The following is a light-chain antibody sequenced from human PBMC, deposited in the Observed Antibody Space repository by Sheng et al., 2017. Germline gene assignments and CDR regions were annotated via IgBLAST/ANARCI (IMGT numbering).Light chain of an antibody. Sequence: DIQMTQSPSSVSVSIGDRVTVTCRASQDVSRWLAWYQQKPGKAPKLLIFAASSLQVGVPSRFSGSGSGTDYTLTISSLHPEDFATYYCQQGSSFPFTFGGGTKVEMK. CDR3: QQGSSFPFT. CDR2: AAS. J-gene: IGKJ4*01. CDR1: QDVSRW. V-gene: IGKV1-12*01.